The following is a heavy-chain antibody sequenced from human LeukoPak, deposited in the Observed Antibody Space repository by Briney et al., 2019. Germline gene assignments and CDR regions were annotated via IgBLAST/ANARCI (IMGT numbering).Heavy chain of an antibody. CDR2: IYPDDSDT. D-gene: IGHD3-16*01. CDR3: ARHGQGAFDS. J-gene: IGHJ4*02. CDR1: GNSFTVFW. V-gene: IGHV5-51*01. Sequence: GESLKISCKSSGNSFTVFWIGWVRQMPGKGLEWMGIIYPDDSDTRYNPSFQGQVIISADKSISTAYLQWDSLKASDTAIYYCARHGQGAFDSWGQGTLVTVSS.